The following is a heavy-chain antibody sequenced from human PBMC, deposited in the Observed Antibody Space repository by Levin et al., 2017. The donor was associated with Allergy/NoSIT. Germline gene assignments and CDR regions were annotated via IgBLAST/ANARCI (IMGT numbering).Heavy chain of an antibody. CDR2: ISHSGST. CDR3: ARIWFGEFRDVFDI. CDR1: GSFSDYS. D-gene: IGHD3-10*01. Sequence: SQTLSLTCGVHGSFSDYSWSWIRQPPGKGLEWIGEISHSGSTNYNASLKSRVTISVDTSKNQFSLRLSSVTAADTAVYYCARIWFGEFRDVFDIWGQGTMVTVSS. V-gene: IGHV4-34*01. J-gene: IGHJ3*02.